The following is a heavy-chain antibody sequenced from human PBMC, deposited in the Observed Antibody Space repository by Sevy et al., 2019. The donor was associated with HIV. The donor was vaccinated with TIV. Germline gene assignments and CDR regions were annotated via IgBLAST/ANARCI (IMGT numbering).Heavy chain of an antibody. J-gene: IGHJ4*02. CDR2: INQDGSEK. CDR3: AREQMTGSNPDYFDS. V-gene: IGHV3-7*01. Sequence: GESLKISCAASGFTFSNYWMSWVRQAPGKGLECVANINQDGSEKYYLDSVKGRFIVSRDNAKNSLYLQMNSLRAEDSAVYYCAREQMTGSNPDYFDSWGQGTLVTVSS. D-gene: IGHD1-7*01. CDR1: GFTFSNYW.